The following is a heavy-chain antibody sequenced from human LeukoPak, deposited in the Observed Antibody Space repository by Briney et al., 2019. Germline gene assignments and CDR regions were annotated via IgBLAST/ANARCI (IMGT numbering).Heavy chain of an antibody. D-gene: IGHD3-22*01. CDR3: ARGIVFDY. CDR2: IQTTGST. Sequence: PSETLSLTCTVSGDSFRNYYWSWIRQPPGKGLEWIGDIQTTGSTNYNPSLKSRVTISVDTSKNQFSLKLSSVTAADTTVYYCARGIVFDYWGQGTLVTVSS. J-gene: IGHJ4*02. V-gene: IGHV4-4*09. CDR1: GDSFRNYY.